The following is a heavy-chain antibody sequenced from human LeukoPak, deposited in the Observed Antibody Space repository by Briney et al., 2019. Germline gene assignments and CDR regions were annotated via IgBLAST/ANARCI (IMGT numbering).Heavy chain of an antibody. CDR1: GFTFSSYA. J-gene: IGHJ4*02. V-gene: IGHV3-23*01. Sequence: GGSLRLSCAASGFTFSSYAMSWVRQAPGKGLEWVSAISGGGGSTYYADSVKGRLTISRDNSKNTLYLQMNSLRAEDTAVYYCAKDKVRLITFGGVIVDYWGQGTLVTVSS. CDR2: ISGGGGST. D-gene: IGHD3-16*02. CDR3: AKDKVRLITFGGVIVDY.